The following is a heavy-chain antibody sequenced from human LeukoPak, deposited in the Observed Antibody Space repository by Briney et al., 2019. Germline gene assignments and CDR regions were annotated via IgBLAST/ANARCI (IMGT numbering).Heavy chain of an antibody. Sequence: GRSLRLSCAASGFTFDDYAMHWVRQAPGKGLEWVSGISWNSDNIGYAESVKGRFTISRDNAKNSLYLQMNSLRAEDMALYYCAKGGGSSPDQHEYFQHWGQGTLVTVSS. CDR1: GFTFDDYA. CDR3: AKGGGSSPDQHEYFQH. D-gene: IGHD2-15*01. J-gene: IGHJ1*01. V-gene: IGHV3-9*03. CDR2: ISWNSDNI.